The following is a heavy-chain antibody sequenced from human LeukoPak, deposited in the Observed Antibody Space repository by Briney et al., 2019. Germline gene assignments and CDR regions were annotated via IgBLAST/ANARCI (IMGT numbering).Heavy chain of an antibody. CDR3: ARDRRYDFWSGLNWFDP. Sequence: PSETLSLTCTVSGGSISSGGYYWSWIRQPPGKGLEWIGYIYYSGSTNYNPSLKSRVTISVDTSKNQFSLKLSSVTAADTAVYYCARDRRYDFWSGLNWFDPWGQGTLVTVSS. J-gene: IGHJ5*02. V-gene: IGHV4-61*08. D-gene: IGHD3-3*01. CDR2: IYYSGST. CDR1: GGSISSGGYY.